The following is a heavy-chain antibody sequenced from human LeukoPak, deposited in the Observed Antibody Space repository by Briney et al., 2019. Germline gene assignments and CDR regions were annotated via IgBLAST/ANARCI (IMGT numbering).Heavy chain of an antibody. J-gene: IGHJ5*02. CDR3: ARADILTGYYIWFDP. V-gene: IGHV1-2*02. CDR1: GYTFTGYY. CDR2: INPNSGGT. D-gene: IGHD3-9*01. Sequence: ASVKVSCKASGYTFTGYYMHWVRQAPGQGLGWMGWINPNSGGTNYAQKFQGRVTMTRDTSISTAYMELSRLRSDDTAVYYCARADILTGYYIWFDPWGQGTLVTVSS.